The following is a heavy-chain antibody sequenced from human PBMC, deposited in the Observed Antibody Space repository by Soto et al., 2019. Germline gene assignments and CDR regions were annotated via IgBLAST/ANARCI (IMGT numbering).Heavy chain of an antibody. D-gene: IGHD6-13*01. CDR3: ARPGAAGSIDF. V-gene: IGHV4-39*01. J-gene: IGHJ4*02. CDR1: GGSTISNSYY. CDR2: ISYSGST. Sequence: SETLSLTCTVSGGSTISNSYYGVWIRQPPGKGLEWIGSISYSGSTYYNPSLNSRVTISLDTSKSQFSLKLNSVTAADTAVYYCARPGAAGSIDFWGQGTLVTVSS.